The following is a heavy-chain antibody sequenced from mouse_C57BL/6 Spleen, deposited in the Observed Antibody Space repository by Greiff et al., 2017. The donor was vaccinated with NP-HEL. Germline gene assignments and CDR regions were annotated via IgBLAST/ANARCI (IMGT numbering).Heavy chain of an antibody. CDR2: ISSGGDYI. V-gene: IGHV5-9-1*02. CDR1: GFTFSSYA. D-gene: IGHD1-1*01. CDR3: TRDYYYGSREYFDV. Sequence: EVKLMESGEGLVKPGGSLKLSCAASGFTFSSYAMSWVRQTPEKRLEWVAYISSGGDYIYYADTVKGRFTISRDNARNTLYLQMSSLKSEDTAMYYCTRDYYYGSREYFDVWGTGTTVTVSS. J-gene: IGHJ1*03.